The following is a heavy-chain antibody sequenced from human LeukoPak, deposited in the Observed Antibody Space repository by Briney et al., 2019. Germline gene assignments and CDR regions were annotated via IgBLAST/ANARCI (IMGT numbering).Heavy chain of an antibody. CDR1: GGSISSGGYS. CDR2: IYHSGST. V-gene: IGHV4-30-2*01. D-gene: IGHD6-13*01. Sequence: PSETLSLTCAVSGGSISSGGYSWSWIRQPPGKGLEWIGYIYHSGSTYYNPSLKSRVTISVDRSKNQFSLKLSSVTAADTAVYYCARVGSSWYWFDPWGQGTLVTVSS. CDR3: ARVGSSWYWFDP. J-gene: IGHJ5*02.